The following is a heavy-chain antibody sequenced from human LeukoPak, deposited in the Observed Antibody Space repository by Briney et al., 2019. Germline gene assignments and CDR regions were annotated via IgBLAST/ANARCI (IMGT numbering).Heavy chain of an antibody. CDR1: GFTFSSYS. CDR3: ARDQNYYDSSGYQIYYYYYYMDV. J-gene: IGHJ6*03. CDR2: ISSSSSTI. Sequence: GGSLRLSCAASGFTFSSYSMNWVRQAPGKGLEWVSYISSSSSTIYYADSVKGRFTISRDNSKNTLYLQMNSLRSEDTAVYYCARDQNYYDSSGYQIYYYYYYMDVWGKGTTVTVSS. V-gene: IGHV3-48*01. D-gene: IGHD3-22*01.